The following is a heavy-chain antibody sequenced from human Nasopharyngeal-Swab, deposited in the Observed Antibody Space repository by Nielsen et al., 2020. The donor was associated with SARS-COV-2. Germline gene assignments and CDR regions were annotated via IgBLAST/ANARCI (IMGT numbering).Heavy chain of an antibody. Sequence: GESLKISCAASGFTFSRYWMHWVRQVPGNGLVWVSRIDTDGSTTDHADSVKGRFTISRDNAKNTLYLQMNNLRAEDTALYYCARDVAGADSAWGQGTLVTVSS. V-gene: IGHV3-74*01. CDR2: IDTDGSTT. CDR3: ARDVAGADSA. J-gene: IGHJ5*02. CDR1: GFTFSRYW. D-gene: IGHD2-21*01.